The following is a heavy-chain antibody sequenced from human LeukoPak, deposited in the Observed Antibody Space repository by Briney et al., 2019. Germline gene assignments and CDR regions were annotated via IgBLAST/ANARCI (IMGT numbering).Heavy chain of an antibody. J-gene: IGHJ5*02. CDR2: INHSGST. Sequence: PSETLSLTCTISGGSISSIDYYWGWIRQPPGKGLEWIGEINHSGSTNYNPSLKSRVTISIDTSKNQFSLKLNSVTAADTAVYYCARPLRCSGNNCYMDNWFDPWGQGSLVTVSS. CDR3: ARPLRCSGNNCYMDNWFDP. D-gene: IGHD2-2*02. V-gene: IGHV4-39*07. CDR1: GGSISSIDYY.